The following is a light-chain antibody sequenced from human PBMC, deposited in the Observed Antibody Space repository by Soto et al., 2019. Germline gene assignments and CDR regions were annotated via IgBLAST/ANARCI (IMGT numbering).Light chain of an antibody. CDR1: XSVLYNSNSHNY. CDR2: WAS. CDR3: QQYYSTPWT. V-gene: IGKV4-1*01. Sequence: IVMTHSPDSLSVSLGERATINXXSRXSVLYNSNSHNYLAWYQQKPGQPPKXXIYWASIRQSGVPDRFSGSGSATDFTLTISSLQAEDVAVYYCQQYYSTPWTFGQGAKVDIK. J-gene: IGKJ1*01.